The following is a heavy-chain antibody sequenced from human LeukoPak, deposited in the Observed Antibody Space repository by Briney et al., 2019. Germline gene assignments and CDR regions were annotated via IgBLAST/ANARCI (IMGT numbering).Heavy chain of an antibody. CDR3: ALLVETAMGGRDY. D-gene: IGHD5-18*01. V-gene: IGHV3-23*01. CDR2: ISGSGGST. CDR1: RFTYSSYA. Sequence: GGSLRLSCAASRFTYSSYAMSWVRHAPGKGLEWVSAISGSGGSTYYADSVKGRFTISRDNSKNTLYLQMNSLRAEDTAVYYCALLVETAMGGRDYWGQGTVVTVSS. J-gene: IGHJ4*02.